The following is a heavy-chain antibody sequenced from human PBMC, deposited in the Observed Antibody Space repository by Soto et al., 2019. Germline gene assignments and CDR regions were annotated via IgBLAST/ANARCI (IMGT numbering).Heavy chain of an antibody. Sequence: VQLVESGGGVVQPGRSLRLSCAASGFTFSSYAMHWVRQAPGKGLEWVAVISYDGSNKYYADSVKGRFTISRDNSKNTLYLQMNSLRAEDTAVYYCARENLGYCSGGSCYDWFDPWGQGTLVTVSS. CDR2: ISYDGSNK. D-gene: IGHD2-15*01. V-gene: IGHV3-30-3*01. CDR1: GFTFSSYA. J-gene: IGHJ5*02. CDR3: ARENLGYCSGGSCYDWFDP.